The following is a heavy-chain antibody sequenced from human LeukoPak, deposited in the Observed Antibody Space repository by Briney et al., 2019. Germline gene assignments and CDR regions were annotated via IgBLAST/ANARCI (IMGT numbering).Heavy chain of an antibody. J-gene: IGHJ4*02. CDR2: ISGSGGST. CDR3: AKGSNNYPDNFDY. D-gene: IGHD1-1*01. V-gene: IGHV3-23*01. CDR1: GFTFSSYA. Sequence: GGSLRLSCAASGFTFSSYAMSWVPQAPGKGLEWVSGISGSGGSTYYAESVKGRCTISRDNSKKTLFLQMNSLRAEDTAVYYCAKGSNNYPDNFDYWGQGTLVTVSS.